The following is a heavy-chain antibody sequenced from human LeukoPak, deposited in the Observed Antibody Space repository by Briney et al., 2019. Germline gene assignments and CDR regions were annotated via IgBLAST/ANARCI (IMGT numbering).Heavy chain of an antibody. Sequence: GGSLRLSCAASGFTFSSYAMHWVRQAPGKGLEWVAVISYDGSNKYYADSVKGRFTISRDNSKNTLYLQMNSLRAEDTAVYYCARDYYGSGIYSLDDAFDIWGQGTMVTVSS. CDR1: GFTFSSYA. CDR2: ISYDGSNK. CDR3: ARDYYGSGIYSLDDAFDI. D-gene: IGHD3-10*01. V-gene: IGHV3-30-3*01. J-gene: IGHJ3*02.